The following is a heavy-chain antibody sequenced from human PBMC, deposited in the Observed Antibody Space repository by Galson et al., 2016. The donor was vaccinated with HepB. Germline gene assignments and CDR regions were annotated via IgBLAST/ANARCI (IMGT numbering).Heavy chain of an antibody. CDR1: GYTFTSYY. CDR2: INPSGGDT. J-gene: IGHJ6*02. D-gene: IGHD1-7*01. V-gene: IGHV1-46*03. CDR3: ARERKLELDYYYYYGMDV. Sequence: SVKVSCKASGYTFTSYYMHWVRQAPGQGLEWMGIINPSGGDTRYAQKFQGRGTMTRDTSTSTVYMELSGLRSEDTALYYCARERKLELDYYYYYGMDVWGQGTTVTVSS.